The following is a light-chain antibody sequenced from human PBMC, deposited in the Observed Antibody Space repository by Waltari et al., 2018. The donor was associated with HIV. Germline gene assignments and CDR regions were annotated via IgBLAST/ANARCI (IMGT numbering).Light chain of an antibody. CDR2: ENN. J-gene: IGLJ3*02. CDR1: GGDIVDSN. V-gene: IGLV6-57*03. CDR3: QSYDTDTWV. Sequence: NFILTQPHSVSDSPGETVTISCTRTGGDIVDSNVPWFQQRPGSAPTTILYENNQPPSGVPDRFSGFIDRSSNSASLTISGLQPEDEADYYCQSYDTDTWVFGGGTRLTVL.